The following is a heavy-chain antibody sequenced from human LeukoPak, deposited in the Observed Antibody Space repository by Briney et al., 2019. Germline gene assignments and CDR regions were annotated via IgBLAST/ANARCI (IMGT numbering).Heavy chain of an antibody. CDR3: ARDGFRYTSSSGRYYYYGMDV. J-gene: IGHJ6*02. CDR2: ISGSGSTI. V-gene: IGHV3-48*03. CDR1: GFTFSSYE. D-gene: IGHD6-6*01. Sequence: GGSLRLSCAASGFTFSSYEMNWVRQPPGKGLEWVSYISGSGSTIYYAASVMGRFTISRDNAKNSLYLQMTSLRAEDTAVYYCARDGFRYTSSSGRYYYYGMDVWGQGTTVTVSS.